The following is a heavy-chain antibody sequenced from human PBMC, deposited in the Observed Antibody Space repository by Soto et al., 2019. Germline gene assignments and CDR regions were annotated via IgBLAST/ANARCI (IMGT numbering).Heavy chain of an antibody. V-gene: IGHV6-1*01. D-gene: IGHD2-8*01. J-gene: IGHJ4*02. Sequence: SQTLSLTCDISGDSVSSDSTAWNWIRQSPSRGLEWLGRTYYKSKWFYNYAVSVRSRTAIKLDTSKNQFSLQLNSVNPEDTAVYLCARGDQCMLHWGQGTLVTVSS. CDR3: ARGDQCMLH. CDR2: TYYKSKWFY. CDR1: GDSVSSDSTA.